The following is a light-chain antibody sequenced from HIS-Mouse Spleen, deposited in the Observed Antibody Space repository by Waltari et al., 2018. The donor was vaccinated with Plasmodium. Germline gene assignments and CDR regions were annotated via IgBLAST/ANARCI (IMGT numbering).Light chain of an antibody. CDR1: ALPKKY. CDR3: YSTDSSGNHRV. V-gene: IGLV3-10*01. CDR2: EGS. J-gene: IGLJ3*02. Sequence: SYELTQPPSVSVSPGQTARITCSGDALPKKYAYWYQKKSGPAPVLVIYEGSKRPSGMPERFSGSSSGTMATLTISGAQVEDEADYYCYSTDSSGNHRVFGGGTKLTVL.